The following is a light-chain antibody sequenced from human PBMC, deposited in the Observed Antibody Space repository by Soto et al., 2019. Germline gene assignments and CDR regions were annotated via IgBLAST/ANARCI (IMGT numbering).Light chain of an antibody. J-gene: IGKJ2*01. CDR2: GAS. Sequence: EIVLTQSPATLSVSPGERATLSCRASQSVSSNLAWYQQKPGQAPRLLIYGASTRATGIPARFSGSGSGTDFTLTISSLQSKDFAVYYCEQYNKWPSYTFGQGTKLEIK. V-gene: IGKV3-15*01. CDR1: QSVSSN. CDR3: EQYNKWPSYT.